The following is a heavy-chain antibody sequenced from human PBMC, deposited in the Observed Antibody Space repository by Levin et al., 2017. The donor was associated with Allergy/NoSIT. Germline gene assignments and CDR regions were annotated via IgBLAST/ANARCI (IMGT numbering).Heavy chain of an antibody. CDR1: GFSLTTSGMS. Sequence: GSGPTLVKSTQTLTLTCYFSGFSLTTSGMSVSWIRQPPGEALEWLARIDWDGDKYYSPSLRTRRTISRETSKNQVALTLTNVDPAEAATYYCVRTKYIGHRYYFDYWGQGALVTVSS. D-gene: IGHD6-6*01. CDR2: IDWDGDK. CDR3: VRTKYIGHRYYFDY. V-gene: IGHV2-70*11. J-gene: IGHJ4*02.